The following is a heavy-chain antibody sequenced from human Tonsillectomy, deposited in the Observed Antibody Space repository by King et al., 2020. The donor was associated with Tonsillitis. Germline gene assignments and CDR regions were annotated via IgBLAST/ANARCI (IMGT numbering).Heavy chain of an antibody. Sequence: VQLQESGPGLVKPSQTLSLTCTVSGGSISSGGYYWSWIRQHPGKGLEWIGYIYYSWSTYYNPSLMSRVTISLDTSKNQFSLKLISVTAADTAVYYCAGYSGYDAALDYWGQGTLVTVSS. CDR3: AGYSGYDAALDY. CDR1: GGSISSGGYY. D-gene: IGHD5-12*01. V-gene: IGHV4-31*03. CDR2: IYYSWST. J-gene: IGHJ4*02.